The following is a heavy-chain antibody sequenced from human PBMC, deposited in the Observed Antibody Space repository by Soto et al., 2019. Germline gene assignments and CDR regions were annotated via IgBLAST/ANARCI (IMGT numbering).Heavy chain of an antibody. V-gene: IGHV4-39*01. CDR3: ARTALGPSYYDFWSGYLGNWFDP. J-gene: IGHJ5*02. D-gene: IGHD3-3*01. CDR2: IYYSGST. CDR1: GGSISSSSYY. Sequence: SETLSLTCTVSGGSISSSSYYWGWIRQPPGKGLEWIGSIYYSGSTYYNPSLKSRVTISVDTTKNQFSLKLSSVTAADTAVYYCARTALGPSYYDFWSGYLGNWFDPWGQGTLVTGLL.